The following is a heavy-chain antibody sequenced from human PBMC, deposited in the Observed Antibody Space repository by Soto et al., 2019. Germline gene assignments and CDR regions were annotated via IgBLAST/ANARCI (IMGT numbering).Heavy chain of an antibody. V-gene: IGHV1-18*01. CDR3: ARAFWSVYYTFHYYGMDV. Sequence: GASVKFSCKASGYPFTSYGISWVRQAPGQGLEWIGWISAYKGNTNSSHKLQGRVTMTTDTSTSTAYLELRSLRSEDTAVYYCARAFWSVYYTFHYYGMDVWGQGTTVTVSS. CDR1: GYPFTSYG. CDR2: ISAYKGNT. J-gene: IGHJ6*02. D-gene: IGHD3-3*01.